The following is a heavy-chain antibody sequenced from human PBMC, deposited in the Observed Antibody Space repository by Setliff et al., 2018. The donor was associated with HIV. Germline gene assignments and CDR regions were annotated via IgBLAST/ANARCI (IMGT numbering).Heavy chain of an antibody. CDR1: GGSISSGSYY. D-gene: IGHD4-17*01. J-gene: IGHJ5*02. V-gene: IGHV4-61*09. Sequence: SETLSLTCTVSGGSISSGSYYWSWIRQPAGKGLEWIGHIYTSGSTNYNPSLKSRVTISEDTSKHQFSLRLTSVTAADTAVYYCARSPRLRGRHNWFDPWGQGTLVTVSS. CDR2: IYTSGST. CDR3: ARSPRLRGRHNWFDP.